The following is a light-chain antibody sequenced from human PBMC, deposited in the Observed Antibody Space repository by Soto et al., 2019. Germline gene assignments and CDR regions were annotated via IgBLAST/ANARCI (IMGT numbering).Light chain of an antibody. CDR2: GAS. J-gene: IGKJ1*01. CDR1: QSVSSSY. V-gene: IGKV3-20*01. CDR3: HQYGSSPGT. Sequence: EIVLTQSPGTLSLSPGERATLSCRASQSVSSSYLAWYQQKPGQAPRLLIYGASSRATGIPDRFSGSGSGTDFTLTISTLEPEDFAVYYCHQYGSSPGTFGQATKVEIK.